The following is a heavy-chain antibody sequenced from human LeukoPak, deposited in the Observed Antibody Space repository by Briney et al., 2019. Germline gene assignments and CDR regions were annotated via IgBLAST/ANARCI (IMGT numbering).Heavy chain of an antibody. CDR3: ARGGRWFGELPLDP. CDR2: INHSGST. CDR1: GGSFSGYY. D-gene: IGHD3-10*01. V-gene: IGHV4-34*01. Sequence: SETLSLTCAVYGGSFSGYYWSWIRQPPGKGLEWIGEINHSGSTNYNPSLKSRVTISVDTSKNQFSLKLSSETAADTAVYYCARGGRWFGELPLDPWGQGTLVTVSS. J-gene: IGHJ5*02.